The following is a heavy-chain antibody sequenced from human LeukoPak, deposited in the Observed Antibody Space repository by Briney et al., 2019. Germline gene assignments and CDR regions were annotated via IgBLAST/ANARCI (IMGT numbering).Heavy chain of an antibody. CDR3: AKDRAPKRGVISGMDV. CDR1: GFTFSSYG. J-gene: IGHJ6*02. D-gene: IGHD3-10*01. CDR2: ISYDGSNK. V-gene: IGHV3-30*18. Sequence: GGSLRLSCAASGFTFSSYGMHWVRQAPGRGLEWVAVISYDGSNKYYADSVKGRFTISRDNSKNTLYLQMNSLRAEDTAVYYCAKDRAPKRGVISGMDVWGQGTTVTVSS.